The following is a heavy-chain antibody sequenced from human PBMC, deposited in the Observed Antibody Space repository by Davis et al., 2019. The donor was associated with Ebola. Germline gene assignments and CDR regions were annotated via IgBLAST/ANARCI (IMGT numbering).Heavy chain of an antibody. D-gene: IGHD3-9*01. J-gene: IGHJ4*02. V-gene: IGHV3-49*03. Sequence: PGGSLRLSCTASGFTFGDYAMGWFRQAPGKGLEWVGFIRSKAYGGTTEYAASVRGRFTISRDDSKSIAYLQMNSLKTEDTAVYYCTRDWYDILTGYSPFDYWGQGTLVTVSS. CDR1: GFTFGDYA. CDR2: IRSKAYGGTT. CDR3: TRDWYDILTGYSPFDY.